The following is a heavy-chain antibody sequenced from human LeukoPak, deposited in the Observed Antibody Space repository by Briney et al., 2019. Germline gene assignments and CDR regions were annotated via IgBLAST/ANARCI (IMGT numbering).Heavy chain of an antibody. V-gene: IGHV4-39*02. CDR3: ARDLGDGYLANDY. D-gene: IGHD5-24*01. CDR2: IYYSGST. Sequence: KPSETLSLTCTVSGGSISSSSYYWGWVRQPPGKGLEWIGSIYYSGSTYYNPSLKSRVTISVDTSKNQFSLKLSSVTAADTAVYCCARDLGDGYLANDYWGQGTRVTVSS. CDR1: GGSISSSSYY. J-gene: IGHJ4*02.